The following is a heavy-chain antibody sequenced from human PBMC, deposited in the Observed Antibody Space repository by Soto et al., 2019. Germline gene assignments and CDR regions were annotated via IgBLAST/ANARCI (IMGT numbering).Heavy chain of an antibody. CDR3: ARAIVGAHFGDWFDP. CDR1: GYTFTSYD. D-gene: IGHD1-26*01. CDR2: MNPNSGNT. Sequence: ASVKVSCKASGYTFTSYDINWVRQATGQGLEWMGWMNPNSGNTGYAQKFQGRVTMTRNTSISTAHMELSSLRSEDTAVYYCARAIVGAHFGDWFDPWGQGTLVTVSS. J-gene: IGHJ5*02. V-gene: IGHV1-8*01.